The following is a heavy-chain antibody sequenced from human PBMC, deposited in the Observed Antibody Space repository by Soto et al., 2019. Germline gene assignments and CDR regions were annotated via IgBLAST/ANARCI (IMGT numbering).Heavy chain of an antibody. D-gene: IGHD3-22*01. J-gene: IGHJ4*01. V-gene: IGHV3-9*01. CDR3: AKSGDSSGYQDFDY. CDR2: ISWNSGSI. Sequence: GGSLRLSCAASGFTFDYYAMHWVRQAPGKGLEWVSGISWNSGSIGYADSVKGRFTISRDNAKNSLYLQMNSLRAEDTALYYCAKSGDSSGYQDFDYWGHGTLVTVSS. CDR1: GFTFDYYA.